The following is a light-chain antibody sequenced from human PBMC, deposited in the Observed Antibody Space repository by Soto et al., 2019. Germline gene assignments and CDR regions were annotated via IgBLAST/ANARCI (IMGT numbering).Light chain of an antibody. V-gene: IGKV1-33*01. Sequence: DIQLTQSPSFLSASVGDSVTITCQASQDISNFLNWYHQRPGKAPKLLISDASSLQGGVPSRYRGSGAGTKFVLTITSLQPEDIGSYYCQQYDDVPTFGQGTKVGVK. J-gene: IGKJ2*01. CDR1: QDISNF. CDR3: QQYDDVPT. CDR2: DAS.